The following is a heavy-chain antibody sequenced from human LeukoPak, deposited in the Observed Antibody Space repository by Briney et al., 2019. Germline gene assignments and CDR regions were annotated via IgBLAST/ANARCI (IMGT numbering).Heavy chain of an antibody. V-gene: IGHV4-59*01. Sequence: SETLSLTCTVSGGSISSYYWSWIRQPPGKGLEWIGYIYYSGSTNYNPSLKSRVTISVDTSKNQFSLKLSSVTAADTAVYYCARYYYDSSGYYYFDYWGQGTLVTVSS. CDR1: GGSISSYY. CDR2: IYYSGST. CDR3: ARYYYDSSGYYYFDY. J-gene: IGHJ4*02. D-gene: IGHD3-22*01.